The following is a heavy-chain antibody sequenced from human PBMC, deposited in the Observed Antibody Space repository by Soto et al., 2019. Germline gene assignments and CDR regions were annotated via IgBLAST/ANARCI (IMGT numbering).Heavy chain of an antibody. J-gene: IGHJ4*02. CDR3: ARGPGGPDGPGDY. CDR1: GYTFTSYA. CDR2: INAGNGNT. V-gene: IGHV1-3*01. D-gene: IGHD2-15*01. Sequence: QVQLVQSGAEVKKPGASVKVSCKASGYTFTSYAMHWVRQAPGQRLEWMGWINAGNGNTKYSQKFQGRVTITRDTAASTANMEQGSLRSEDTAVYYCARGPGGPDGPGDYWGQGTLVTVSS.